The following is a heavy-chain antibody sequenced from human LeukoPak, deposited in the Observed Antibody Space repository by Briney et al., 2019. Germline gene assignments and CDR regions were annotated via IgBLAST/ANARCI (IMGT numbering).Heavy chain of an antibody. CDR3: ARDRRGTKIDSSVYMDY. CDR2: ISYDGSNK. J-gene: IGHJ4*02. CDR1: GFTFSSYG. D-gene: IGHD3-22*01. Sequence: GGSLRLSCAASGFTFSSYGMHWVRQAPGKGLEWVAVISYDGSNKYYADSVKGRFTISRDNSKNTLYLQMNSLRAEDTAVYYCARDRRGTKIDSSVYMDYWGQGTLVTASS. V-gene: IGHV3-30*03.